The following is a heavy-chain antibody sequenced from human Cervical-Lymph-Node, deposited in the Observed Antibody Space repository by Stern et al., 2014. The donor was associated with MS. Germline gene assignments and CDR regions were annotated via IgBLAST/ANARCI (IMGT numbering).Heavy chain of an antibody. Sequence: VQLLESGAEVKKPGSSVKGSCKASGGTFSSYAISWVRQAPGQGLEWMGGIIPIFGTATSAQKFQGRVTITADDSTSTAYMELSSLRSEDTAVYYCARGELKEGLVRGMDVWGQGTTVTVSS. D-gene: IGHD1-26*01. CDR2: IIPIFGTA. CDR1: GGTFSSYA. V-gene: IGHV1-69*01. CDR3: ARGELKEGLVRGMDV. J-gene: IGHJ6*02.